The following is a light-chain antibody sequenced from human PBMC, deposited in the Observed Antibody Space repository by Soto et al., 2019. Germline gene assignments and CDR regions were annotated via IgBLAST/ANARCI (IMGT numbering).Light chain of an antibody. V-gene: IGLV2-14*01. Sequence: QSVLTQPASVSGSPGQSITISCTGTGSDVGGYKYVSWYQQLPGKAPKLMIYDVSYRPSGVSDRFSGSKSGNTASLIISGLQAEDEADYCCSSYASSSPFVFGTGTKATVL. CDR3: SSYASSSPFV. CDR1: GSDVGGYKY. J-gene: IGLJ1*01. CDR2: DVS.